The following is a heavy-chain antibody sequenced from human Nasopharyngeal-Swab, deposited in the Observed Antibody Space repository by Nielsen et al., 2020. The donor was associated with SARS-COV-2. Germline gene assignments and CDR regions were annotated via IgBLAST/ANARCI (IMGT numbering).Heavy chain of an antibody. J-gene: IGHJ4*02. CDR3: AKGTGMTYRAIDY. CDR2: ISRTYST. V-gene: IGHV3-23*01. D-gene: IGHD1-14*01. CDR1: GFTFSSNA. Sequence: GGSLRLSCAASGFTFSSNAMNWVRQAPGKGLEWVSAISRTYSTYYADSVRGRFTVSRDNSKNTLYLQMSSLRAEDTAVYYCAKGTGMTYRAIDYWGQGTLVTASS.